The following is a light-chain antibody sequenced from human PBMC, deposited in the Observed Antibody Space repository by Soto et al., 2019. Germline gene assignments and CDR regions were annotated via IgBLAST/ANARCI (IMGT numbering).Light chain of an antibody. V-gene: IGKV1-39*01. CDR2: AAS. Sequence: DIQMTQSPSSLSASVGDRVTITCRASQSISSYLNWYQQKPGKAPKLLIYAASSLQSGVPSRVSGSGSGTDFTLTISSLQPEDFATYYCQQSYRTPLTFGGGPKVEIK. CDR3: QQSYRTPLT. J-gene: IGKJ4*01. CDR1: QSISSY.